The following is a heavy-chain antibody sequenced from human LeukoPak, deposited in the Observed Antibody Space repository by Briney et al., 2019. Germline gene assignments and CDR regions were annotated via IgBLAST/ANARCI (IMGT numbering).Heavy chain of an antibody. Sequence: KPSETLSLTCAVSGYSISSGYYWGWIRPPPGKGLEWIGSIYHSGSTYYNPSLKSRVTISVDTSKNQFSLKLSSVTAADTAVYYCARDESQPYIVVVPAAMMGGLDSWGQGTLVTVSS. V-gene: IGHV4-38-2*02. J-gene: IGHJ4*02. CDR1: GYSISSGYY. D-gene: IGHD2-2*01. CDR2: IYHSGST. CDR3: ARDESQPYIVVVPAAMMGGLDS.